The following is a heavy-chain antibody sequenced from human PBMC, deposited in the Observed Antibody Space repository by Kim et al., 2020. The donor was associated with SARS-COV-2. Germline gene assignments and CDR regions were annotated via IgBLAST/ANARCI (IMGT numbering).Heavy chain of an antibody. V-gene: IGHV3-21*01. CDR3: ARMYCSGGSCYQTLDY. CDR1: GFTFSSYS. J-gene: IGHJ4*02. CDR2: ISSSSSYI. Sequence: GGSLRLSCAASGFTFSSYSMNWVRQAPGKGLEWVSSISSSSSYIYYADSVKGRFTISRDNAKNSLYLQMNSLRAEDTAVYYCARMYCSGGSCYQTLDYWGQGTLVTVSS. D-gene: IGHD2-15*01.